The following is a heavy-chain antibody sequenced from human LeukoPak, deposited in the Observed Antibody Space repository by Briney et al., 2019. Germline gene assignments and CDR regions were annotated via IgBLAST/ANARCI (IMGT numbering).Heavy chain of an antibody. Sequence: AGGSLRLSCEASGFTFSSYWMSWVRQAPGKGLEWVANIKTDGSEKYYVDSVKGRFTISRDNAKNSLYLQMNSLRAEDTAVYYCAKDQYYYDSSGYYAAFDYWGQGTLVTVSS. V-gene: IGHV3-7*03. D-gene: IGHD3-22*01. CDR3: AKDQYYYDSSGYYAAFDY. CDR1: GFTFSSYW. CDR2: IKTDGSEK. J-gene: IGHJ4*02.